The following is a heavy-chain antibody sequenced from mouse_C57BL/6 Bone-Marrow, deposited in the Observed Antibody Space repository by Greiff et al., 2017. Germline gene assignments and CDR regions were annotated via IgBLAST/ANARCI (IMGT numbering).Heavy chain of an antibody. Sequence: VQLQQSGAELARPGASVKMSCKASGYTFTSYTMHWVKQRPGQGLEWIGYINPSSGYTKYNQKFKDKATLTADKSSSTAYMQMSSLTSEDSAVYYCARKGGNYYAMDYWGQGTSVTVSS. J-gene: IGHJ4*01. D-gene: IGHD2-1*01. V-gene: IGHV1-4*01. CDR1: GYTFTSYT. CDR3: ARKGGNYYAMDY. CDR2: INPSSGYT.